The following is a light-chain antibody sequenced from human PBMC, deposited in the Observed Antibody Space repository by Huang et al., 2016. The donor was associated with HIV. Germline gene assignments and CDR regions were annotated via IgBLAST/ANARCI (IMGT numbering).Light chain of an antibody. CDR2: DAS. Sequence: EIVLTQSPATLSVSPGARATLSCRASQSLGSNLAWYQQTPGQAPRLLIYDASTRATGIPARCSGSGSGTEFTLTITSLQSEDFAIYYCQQYNNRPPVTFGQGTRLDIK. J-gene: IGKJ5*01. V-gene: IGKV3-15*01. CDR1: QSLGSN. CDR3: QQYNNRPPVT.